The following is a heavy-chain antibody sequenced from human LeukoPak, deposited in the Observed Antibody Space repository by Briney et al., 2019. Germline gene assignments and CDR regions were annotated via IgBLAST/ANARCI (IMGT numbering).Heavy chain of an antibody. CDR1: GFTFSNYG. CDR3: AKGVCGGDCYSGYYFDY. CDR2: ITSTSSYT. V-gene: IGHV3-21*01. Sequence: GGSLRLSCAASGFTFSNYGMNWVRQAPGKGLEWVSSITSTSSYTYYADSVRGRFTISRDNSKNTLYLQMNSLRAEDTALYYCAKGVCGGDCYSGYYFDYWGQGTLVTVSS. D-gene: IGHD2-21*02. J-gene: IGHJ4*02.